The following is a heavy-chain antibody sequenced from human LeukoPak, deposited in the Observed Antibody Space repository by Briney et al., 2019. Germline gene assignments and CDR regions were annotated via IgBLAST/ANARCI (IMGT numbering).Heavy chain of an antibody. V-gene: IGHV3-9*01. D-gene: IGHD3-10*02. CDR3: AKELDTMFFDY. Sequence: GGSLRLSCAASGFTFDDYAMHWVRQAPGKGLEWVSGVTWNSGSIDYADSVKGRFTISRDSGRNSVYLQMNSLTTDDTAFYFCAKELDTMFFDYWGQGALVTVSS. J-gene: IGHJ4*02. CDR2: VTWNSGSI. CDR1: GFTFDDYA.